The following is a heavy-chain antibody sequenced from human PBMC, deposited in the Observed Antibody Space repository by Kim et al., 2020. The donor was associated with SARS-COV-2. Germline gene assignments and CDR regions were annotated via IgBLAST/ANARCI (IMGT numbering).Heavy chain of an antibody. D-gene: IGHD6-6*01. J-gene: IGHJ6*02. V-gene: IGHV1-2*02. Sequence: QKFQGRVTLTRETSISTAYMELSRLRSDDTAVYYCARSTLSSSPGYGMDVWGQGTTVTVSS. CDR3: ARSTLSSSPGYGMDV.